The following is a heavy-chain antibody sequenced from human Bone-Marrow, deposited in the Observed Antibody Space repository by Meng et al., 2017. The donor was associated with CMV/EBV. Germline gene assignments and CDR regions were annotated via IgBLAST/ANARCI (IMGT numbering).Heavy chain of an antibody. D-gene: IGHD2-15*01. CDR1: GFTFSSYW. CDR3: ARERWVVDAKGDQPQYYFDY. J-gene: IGHJ4*02. CDR2: INSDGSST. Sequence: GESLKISCAASGFTFSSYWMHWVRQAPGKGLVWVSRINSDGSSTSYADSVKGRFTISRDNAKNSLYLQMNSLRAEDTAVYYCARERWVVDAKGDQPQYYFDYWGQGTLVTVSS. V-gene: IGHV3-74*01.